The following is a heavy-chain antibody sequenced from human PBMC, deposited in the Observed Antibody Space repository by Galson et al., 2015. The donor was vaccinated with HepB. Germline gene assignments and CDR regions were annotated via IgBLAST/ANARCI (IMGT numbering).Heavy chain of an antibody. J-gene: IGHJ6*03. D-gene: IGHD1-14*01. CDR1: GYTFTSYD. CDR2: MNPNSGNT. CDR3: ARRTDYYYYMDV. V-gene: IGHV1-8*01. Sequence: SVKVSCQASGYTFTSYDINWVRQATGQGLEWMGWMNPNSGNTGYAQKFQGRVTMTRNTSISTAYMELSSLRSEDTAVYYCARRTDYYYYMDVWGKGTTVTVSS.